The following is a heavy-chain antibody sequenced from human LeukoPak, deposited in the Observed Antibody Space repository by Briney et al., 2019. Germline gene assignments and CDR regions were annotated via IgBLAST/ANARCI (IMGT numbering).Heavy chain of an antibody. J-gene: IGHJ4*02. CDR2: IRSKAYGGTT. CDR1: GFTSGDYA. V-gene: IGHV3-49*05. Sequence: KTGGSLRLSCTASGFTSGDYAMSWFRQAPGKGLEWVGFIRSKAYGGTTEYAASVKGRFTISRDDSKSIAYLQMNSLKTEDTAVYYCTRSLYYYDSSGYDYWGQGTLVTVSS. CDR3: TRSLYYYDSSGYDY. D-gene: IGHD3-22*01.